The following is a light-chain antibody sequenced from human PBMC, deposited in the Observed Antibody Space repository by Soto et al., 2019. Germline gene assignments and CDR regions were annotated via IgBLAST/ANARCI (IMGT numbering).Light chain of an antibody. V-gene: IGKV3-11*01. CDR1: PSVDTL. CDR3: PQRRDWPIT. J-gene: IGKJ4*01. CDR2: DAS. Sequence: EIVLTQSPATLSLSPGERATLSCRASPSVDTLLSWYQQKPGQVPRLLIYDASKRATGIPARFSGSGSGTEFTLTISSLEPEDYAVYYCPQRRDWPITFGGGTKVEIK.